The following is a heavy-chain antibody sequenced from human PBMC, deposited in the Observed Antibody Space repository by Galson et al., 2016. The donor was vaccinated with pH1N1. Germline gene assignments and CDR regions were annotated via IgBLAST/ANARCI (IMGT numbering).Heavy chain of an antibody. CDR2: IIGSGSGT. D-gene: IGHD1-26*01. Sequence: SLRLSCAASDFTFKDFGMNWVRQAPGKGLEWVSRIIGSGSGTYYADSVKGRFTISRDNSKNTLYLQMNSLRAEDTGLYYCAREDWSYGDTYYNGMDVWGQGTTVTVSS. V-gene: IGHV3-23*01. CDR3: AREDWSYGDTYYNGMDV. CDR1: DFTFKDFG. J-gene: IGHJ6*02.